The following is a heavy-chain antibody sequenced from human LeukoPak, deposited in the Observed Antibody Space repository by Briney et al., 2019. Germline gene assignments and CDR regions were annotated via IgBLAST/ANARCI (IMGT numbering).Heavy chain of an antibody. D-gene: IGHD3-22*01. V-gene: IGHV1-2*02. Sequence: ASVKVSRKASGYTFTGYYMHWVRQAPGQGLEWMGWINPYSGGTNYAQKFQGRVTMTRDTSISTAYMGLSRLRSDDTAVYYCARGFSSGYYLEYAFDIWGQGTMVTVSS. CDR1: GYTFTGYY. CDR2: INPYSGGT. J-gene: IGHJ3*02. CDR3: ARGFSSGYYLEYAFDI.